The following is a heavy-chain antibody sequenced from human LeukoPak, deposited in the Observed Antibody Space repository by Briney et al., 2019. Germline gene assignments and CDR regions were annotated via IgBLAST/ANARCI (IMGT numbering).Heavy chain of an antibody. CDR2: ISYDGSNK. Sequence: GGSLRLSCAASGFTFSNYAMHWVRQAPGKGLEWVAVISYDGSNKYYADSVKGRFTISRDNSKNTLYLQMNSLRAEDTAVYYCARDRGSGDAFDIWGQGTMVTVSS. D-gene: IGHD1-26*01. J-gene: IGHJ3*02. V-gene: IGHV3-30-3*01. CDR3: ARDRGSGDAFDI. CDR1: GFTFSNYA.